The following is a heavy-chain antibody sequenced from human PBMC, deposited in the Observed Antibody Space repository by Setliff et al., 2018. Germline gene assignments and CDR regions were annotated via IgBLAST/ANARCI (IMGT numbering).Heavy chain of an antibody. V-gene: IGHV1-69*13. D-gene: IGHD3-16*02. J-gene: IGHJ4*02. CDR2: IIPIFGTA. CDR3: ARGMITFGGVIVNYDY. CDR1: GGTFSSYA. Sequence: ASVKVSCKASGGTFSSYAISWVRQAPGQGLEWMGGIIPIFGTANYAQKFQGRVTITADESTSTAYMELSSLRSEDTAVYYCARGMITFGGVIVNYDYWGQGTLVTVSS.